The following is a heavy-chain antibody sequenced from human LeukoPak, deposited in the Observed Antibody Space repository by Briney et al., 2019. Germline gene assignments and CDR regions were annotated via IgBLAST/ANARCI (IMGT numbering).Heavy chain of an antibody. CDR1: GGTFSSYA. D-gene: IGHD2-21*02. Sequence: ASVKVSCKASGGTFSSYAISWVRQAPGQGLEWMGWISAYNGNTNYAQKLQGRVTMTTDTSTSTAYMELRSLRSDDTAVYYCARVSHIVVVTATPIFDYWGQGTLVTVSS. CDR2: ISAYNGNT. CDR3: ARVSHIVVVTATPIFDY. J-gene: IGHJ4*02. V-gene: IGHV1-18*01.